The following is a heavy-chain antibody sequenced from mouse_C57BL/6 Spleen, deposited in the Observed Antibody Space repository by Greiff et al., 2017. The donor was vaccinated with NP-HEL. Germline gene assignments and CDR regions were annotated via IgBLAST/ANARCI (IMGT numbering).Heavy chain of an antibody. J-gene: IGHJ4*01. CDR3: AKRRYYGSSWDYAMDY. CDR1: GFSLTSYG. D-gene: IGHD1-1*01. V-gene: IGHV2-9*01. Sequence: VHLVESGPGLVAPSQSLSITCTVSGFSLTSYGVDWVRQPPGKGLEWLGVIWGGGSTNYNSALMSRLSNSKDNSKSQVFLKMNSLQTDDTAMYYCAKRRYYGSSWDYAMDYWGQGTSVTVSS. CDR2: IWGGGST.